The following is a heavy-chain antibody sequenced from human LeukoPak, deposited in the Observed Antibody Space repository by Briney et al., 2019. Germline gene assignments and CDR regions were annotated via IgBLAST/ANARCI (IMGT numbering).Heavy chain of an antibody. V-gene: IGHV4-34*01. CDR1: GGSFSGYY. D-gene: IGHD3-9*01. J-gene: IGHJ6*02. CDR3: ARIDSAYYYGMDV. CDR2: INHSGST. Sequence: SETLSLTCAVYGGSFSGYYWSWIRQPPGKGLEWIGEINHSGSTNYNPSLKSRVTISVDTSKNQFSLKLSSVTAADTAVYYCARIDSAYYYGMDVWGQGTTVTVSS.